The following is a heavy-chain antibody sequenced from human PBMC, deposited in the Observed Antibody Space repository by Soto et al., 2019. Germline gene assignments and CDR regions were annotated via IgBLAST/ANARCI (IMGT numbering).Heavy chain of an antibody. CDR3: AAAWEGSGWYGRFDY. CDR1: GFTFTSSA. CDR2: IVVGSGNT. Sequence: ASVKVSCKASGFTFTSSAMQWVRQARGQRLEWIGWIVVGSGNTNYAQKFQERVTITRDMSTSTAYMELSSLRSEDTAVYYCAAAWEGSGWYGRFDYWGQGTLVTVSS. V-gene: IGHV1-58*02. J-gene: IGHJ4*02. D-gene: IGHD6-19*01.